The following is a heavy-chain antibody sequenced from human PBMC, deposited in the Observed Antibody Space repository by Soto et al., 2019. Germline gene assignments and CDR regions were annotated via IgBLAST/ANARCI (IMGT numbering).Heavy chain of an antibody. J-gene: IGHJ6*02. V-gene: IGHV3-49*04. Sequence: LRLSCTASGFTFGDYAMSWVRQAPGKGLEWVGFIRSKAYGGTTEYAASVKGRFTISRDDSKSIAYLQMNSLKTEDTAVYYCTREKLLWFGELSSHYYYYYGMDVWGQGTKVTVSS. CDR3: TREKLLWFGELSSHYYYYYGMDV. CDR2: IRSKAYGGTT. CDR1: GFTFGDYA. D-gene: IGHD3-10*01.